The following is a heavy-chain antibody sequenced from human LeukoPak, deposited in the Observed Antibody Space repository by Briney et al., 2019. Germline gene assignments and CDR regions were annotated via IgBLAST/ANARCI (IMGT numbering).Heavy chain of an antibody. CDR1: GGTFSSYA. CDR2: INPNSGGT. CDR3: ARDNRDDSSGYYPSTRRVYYYYYYMDV. D-gene: IGHD3-22*01. V-gene: IGHV1-2*02. Sequence: ASVKVSCKASGGTFSSYAITWVRQAPGQGLEWMGWINPNSGGTNYAQKFQGRVTMTRDTSISTAYMELSRLRSDDTAVYYCARDNRDDSSGYYPSTRRVYYYYYYMDVWGKGTTVTVSS. J-gene: IGHJ6*03.